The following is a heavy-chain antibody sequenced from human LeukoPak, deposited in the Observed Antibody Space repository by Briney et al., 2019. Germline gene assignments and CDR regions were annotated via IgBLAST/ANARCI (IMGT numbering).Heavy chain of an antibody. CDR3: AKKADYGDSNWFDP. CDR1: GYTFTSYA. D-gene: IGHD4-17*01. J-gene: IGHJ5*02. CDR2: INAGNGNT. Sequence: ASVKVSCKASGYTFTSYAMHWVRQAPGQRLEWMGWINAGNGNTKYSQKFQGRVTMTRNTSISTAYMELSSLRSEDTAVYYCAKKADYGDSNWFDPWGQGTLVTVSS. V-gene: IGHV1-3*01.